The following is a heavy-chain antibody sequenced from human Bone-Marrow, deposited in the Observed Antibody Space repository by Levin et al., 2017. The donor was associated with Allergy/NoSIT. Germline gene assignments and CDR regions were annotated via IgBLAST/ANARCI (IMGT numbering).Heavy chain of an antibody. CDR1: GLTFSHSP. CDR3: ASLENYDFWSGDDY. Sequence: PGGSLRLSCAASGLTFSHSPMHWVRQAPGKGLEWVATIWYDGNNQYYADSVKGRFTISRDNANNSLYLQMNSLRAEDTAVYYCASLENYDFWSGDDYWGQGTLVTVSS. V-gene: IGHV3-33*03. CDR2: IWYDGNNQ. D-gene: IGHD3-3*01. J-gene: IGHJ4*02.